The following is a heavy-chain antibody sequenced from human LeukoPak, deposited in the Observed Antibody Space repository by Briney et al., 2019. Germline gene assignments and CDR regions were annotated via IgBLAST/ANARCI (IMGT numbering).Heavy chain of an antibody. Sequence: PSETLSLTCAVYGGSFSGYYWSWIRQPPGKGLEWIGEINHSGSTNYNPSLKSRVTISVDTSKNQFSLKLSSVTAADTAVYYCAKGAGTLGVWGQGTTVTVSS. CDR1: GGSFSGYY. CDR2: INHSGST. V-gene: IGHV4-34*01. J-gene: IGHJ6*02. D-gene: IGHD1-26*01. CDR3: AKGAGTLGV.